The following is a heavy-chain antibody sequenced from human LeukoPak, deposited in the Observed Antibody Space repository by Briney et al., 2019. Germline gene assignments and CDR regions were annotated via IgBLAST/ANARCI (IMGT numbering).Heavy chain of an antibody. CDR2: IYYNGST. J-gene: IGHJ4*02. CDR1: GGSISGYD. CDR3: ARDPGYSSSWYYFDY. V-gene: IGHV4-59*01. D-gene: IGHD6-13*01. Sequence: SETLSLTCTVSGGSISGYDWSWIRQPPGRGLEWIGDIYYNGSTNYNPSLQSRVTISVDTSKNQFSLKLSSVTAADTAVYYCARDPGYSSSWYYFDYWGQGTLVTVSS.